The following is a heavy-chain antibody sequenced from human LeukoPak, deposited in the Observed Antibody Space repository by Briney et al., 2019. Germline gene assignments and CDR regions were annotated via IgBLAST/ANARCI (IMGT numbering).Heavy chain of an antibody. Sequence: PGGSLRLSCAASGFAFSNYAMNWVRQAPGRGLEWVSTISGGGGTTHYADSVKGRFIISRDNSKNTLYLQMNSLRAEDTAVYYCARDLRGSGSYRDAFDIWGQGTMVTVSS. CDR1: GFAFSNYA. V-gene: IGHV3-23*01. CDR2: ISGGGGTT. D-gene: IGHD1-26*01. J-gene: IGHJ3*02. CDR3: ARDLRGSGSYRDAFDI.